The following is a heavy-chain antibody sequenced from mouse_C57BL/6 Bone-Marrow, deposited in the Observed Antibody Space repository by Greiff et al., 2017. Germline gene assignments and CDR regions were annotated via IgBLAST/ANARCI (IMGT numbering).Heavy chain of an antibody. CDR3: AREGAYYGSSYWYFDV. CDR2: INPNNGGT. V-gene: IGHV1-26*01. D-gene: IGHD1-1*01. J-gene: IGHJ1*03. Sequence: VQLQQSGPELVKPGASVKISCKASGYTFTDYYMNWVKQSHGKSLEWIGDINPNNGGTSYNQKFKGKATLTVDKSSSTAYMELRSLTSEDSAVYYCAREGAYYGSSYWYFDVWGTGTTVTVSS. CDR1: GYTFTDYY.